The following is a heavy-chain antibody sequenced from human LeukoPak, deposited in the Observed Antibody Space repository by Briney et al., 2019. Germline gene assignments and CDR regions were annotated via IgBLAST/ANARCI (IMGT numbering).Heavy chain of an antibody. CDR3: ARDPGWEPHGDTRGMDV. V-gene: IGHV1-18*01. CDR1: GYTFTSYG. J-gene: IGHJ6*02. Sequence: ASVKVSCKASGYTFTSYGISWVRQAPGQGLEWMGWISAYNGNTNYAQKLQGRVTMTTDTSTSTAYMELRSLRSDDTAVYYCARDPGWEPHGDTRGMDVWGQGTTVTVSS. D-gene: IGHD4-17*01. CDR2: ISAYNGNT.